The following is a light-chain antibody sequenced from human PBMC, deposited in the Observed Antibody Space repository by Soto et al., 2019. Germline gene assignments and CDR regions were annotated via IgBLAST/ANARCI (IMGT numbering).Light chain of an antibody. CDR1: SSDVGGYNY. Sequence: QSVLTQPASVSGSPGQSITISCTGTSSDVGGYNYVSWYQQHPDKAPKLMIYDVSHRPSGVSTRFSGSKSGNTASLTISGLQAEDDADYYCSSYTSSSTLVFGGGTQLTVL. CDR2: DVS. J-gene: IGLJ2*01. V-gene: IGLV2-14*03. CDR3: SSYTSSSTLV.